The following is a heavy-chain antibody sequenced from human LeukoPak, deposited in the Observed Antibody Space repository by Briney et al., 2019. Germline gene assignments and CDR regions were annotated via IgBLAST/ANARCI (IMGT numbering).Heavy chain of an antibody. J-gene: IGHJ5*02. CDR3: ARLSGYPNKPYIPATYFWFDP. Sequence: ASVKVSCKASGYTFTSYGISWVRQAPGQGLEWMGWISAYNGNTNYAQKLQGRVTMTTDTSTSTAYMELRSLRSDDTAVYYCARLSGYPNKPYIPATYFWFDPWGQGTLVTVSS. CDR1: GYTFTSYG. D-gene: IGHD3-22*01. CDR2: ISAYNGNT. V-gene: IGHV1-18*01.